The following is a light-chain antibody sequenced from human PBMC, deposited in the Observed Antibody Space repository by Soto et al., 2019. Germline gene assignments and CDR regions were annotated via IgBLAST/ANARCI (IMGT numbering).Light chain of an antibody. Sequence: QSVVTQATSGSGTPGQRGTISCSGSSSNIESNWVYWYQHLPGTAPKLHIYNNNQRPSAVPDRFSGSKSGTSASLAITGLRSDDEADYYGATWDDDLYTPIIGGGTKVPVL. CDR1: SSNIESNW. J-gene: IGLJ2*01. CDR3: ATWDDDLYTPI. V-gene: IGLV1-47*02. CDR2: NNN.